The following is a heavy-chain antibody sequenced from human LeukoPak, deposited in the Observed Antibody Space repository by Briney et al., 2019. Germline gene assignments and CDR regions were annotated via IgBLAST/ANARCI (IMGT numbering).Heavy chain of an antibody. Sequence: PSETLSLTYTVSGGSISSYYWSWIRQPPGKGPEWSGYIYYSGSTNYNPSLKSRVTISVDTSKNQFALKLSPLTAADTAVYYCARFRGWFGELSYFDYWGQGTLVTVYS. CDR3: ARFRGWFGELSYFDY. D-gene: IGHD3-10*01. CDR2: IYYSGST. J-gene: IGHJ4*02. CDR1: GGSISSYY. V-gene: IGHV4-59*08.